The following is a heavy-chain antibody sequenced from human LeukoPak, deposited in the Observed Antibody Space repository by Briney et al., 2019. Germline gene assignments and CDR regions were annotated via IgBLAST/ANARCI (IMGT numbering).Heavy chain of an antibody. J-gene: IGHJ3*02. CDR1: GRSISSYY. D-gene: IGHD5-18*01. Sequence: PSETLSLTCTVSGRSISSYYWSWIRQPPGKGLEGIGYIYYSGSTNYNPPLKSRVTISVDTSKNQFSLKLSSVTAADTAVYYCARERLGYSYGYPDAFDIWGEGTMVTVSS. CDR2: IYYSGST. CDR3: ARERLGYSYGYPDAFDI. V-gene: IGHV4-59*01.